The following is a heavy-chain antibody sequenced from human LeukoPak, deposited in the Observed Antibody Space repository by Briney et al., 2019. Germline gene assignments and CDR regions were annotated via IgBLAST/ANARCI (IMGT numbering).Heavy chain of an antibody. D-gene: IGHD6-13*01. Sequence: PGGSLRLSCAASGFTFSSYAMSWVRQAPEKGLEWVSAISGSGGSTYCADSVKGRFTISRDNSKNTLYLQMNSLRAEDTAVYYCAKIVAAADSFDYWGQGTLVTVSS. V-gene: IGHV3-23*01. CDR2: ISGSGGST. CDR1: GFTFSSYA. CDR3: AKIVAAADSFDY. J-gene: IGHJ4*02.